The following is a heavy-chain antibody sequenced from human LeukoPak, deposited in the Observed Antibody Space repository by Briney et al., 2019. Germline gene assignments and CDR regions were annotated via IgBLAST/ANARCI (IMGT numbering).Heavy chain of an antibody. CDR1: GFTFSSYS. Sequence: PGGSLRLSCAASGFTFSSYSMNWVRQAPGKGLEWVSSISSSSSYIYYADSVKGRFTISRDNARNSLYLQMNSLRAEDTAVYYCAREGDDAFDIWGQGTMVTVSS. CDR3: AREGDDAFDI. J-gene: IGHJ3*02. V-gene: IGHV3-21*01. CDR2: ISSSSSYI.